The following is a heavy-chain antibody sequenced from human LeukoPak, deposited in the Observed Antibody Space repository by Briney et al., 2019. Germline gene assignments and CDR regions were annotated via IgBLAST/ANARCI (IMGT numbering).Heavy chain of an antibody. CDR2: IWYDGSNK. Sequence: PGGSLRLSCAASGFTFSSYGMHWVRQAPGKGLEWVAVIWYDGSNKYYADSVKGRFTISRDNAKNSLYLQMNSLRAEDTAVYYCAIFAAAAGTRAFDIWGQGTMVTVSS. CDR3: AIFAAAAGTRAFDI. CDR1: GFTFSSYG. D-gene: IGHD6-13*01. J-gene: IGHJ3*02. V-gene: IGHV3-33*03.